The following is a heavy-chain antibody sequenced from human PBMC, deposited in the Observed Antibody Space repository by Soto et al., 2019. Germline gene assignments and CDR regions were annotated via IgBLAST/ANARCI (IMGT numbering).Heavy chain of an antibody. Sequence: PPGKGLEWIGEINHSGSTNYSPSLKSRVTISVDTSKNQFSLKLSSVTAADTAVYYCARLGTTMVRGVKRGGMDVWGQGTTVTVSS. CDR2: INHSGST. CDR3: ARLGTTMVRGVKRGGMDV. V-gene: IGHV4-34*01. J-gene: IGHJ6*02. D-gene: IGHD3-10*01.